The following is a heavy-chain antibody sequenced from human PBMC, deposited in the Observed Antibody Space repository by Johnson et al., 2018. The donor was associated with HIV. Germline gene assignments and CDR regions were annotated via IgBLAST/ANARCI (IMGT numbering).Heavy chain of an antibody. CDR1: GFTFSSYG. CDR3: AIDYDVLTGTSRGRAFDI. CDR2: ISYDGSDK. V-gene: IGHV3-30*14. J-gene: IGHJ3*02. Sequence: MQLVESGGGVVQSGRSLRLSCAASGFTFSSYGMHWVRQAPAKGLEWVAVISYDGSDKDYADSVKGRFTISRDNSKKTLYLQMNSLRPEDTAVYYCAIDYDVLTGTSRGRAFDIWGQGTMVTVSS. D-gene: IGHD3-9*01.